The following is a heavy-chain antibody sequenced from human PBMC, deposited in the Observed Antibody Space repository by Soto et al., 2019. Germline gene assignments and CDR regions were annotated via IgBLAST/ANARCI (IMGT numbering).Heavy chain of an antibody. V-gene: IGHV4-4*02. CDR1: GGSISSSNW. J-gene: IGHJ5*02. CDR3: ARALWGPAGHINWFDP. CDR2: IYHSGST. D-gene: IGHD2-2*01. Sequence: SETLSLTCAVSGGSISSSNWWSWVRQPPGKGLEWIGEIYHSGSTNYNPSLQSRVTISVDKSKNQFSLKLTSVTAADTAVYYCARALWGPAGHINWFDPWGQGTLVTVSS.